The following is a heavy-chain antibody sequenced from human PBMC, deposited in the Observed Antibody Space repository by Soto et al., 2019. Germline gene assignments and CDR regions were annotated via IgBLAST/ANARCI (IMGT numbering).Heavy chain of an antibody. V-gene: IGHV4-59*01. CDR3: ARGVGSSPPRY. Sequence: TLSLTCTISGGSISVYYWSWVRQPPGHELEWIGYIYASGSPYYNPSLRSRVTISADTSKNQISLKLTSPTAADTAVYYCARGVGSSPPRYWGRGTLVTVSS. J-gene: IGHJ4*02. CDR1: GGSISVYY. D-gene: IGHD1-26*01. CDR2: IYASGSP.